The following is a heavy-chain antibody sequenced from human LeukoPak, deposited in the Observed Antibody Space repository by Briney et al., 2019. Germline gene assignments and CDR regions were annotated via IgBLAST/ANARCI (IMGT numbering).Heavy chain of an antibody. J-gene: IGHJ5*02. D-gene: IGHD3-22*01. CDR2: ISSSSTI. Sequence: PGGSLRLSCAASGFTFSSYSMNWVRQAPGKGLEWVSYISSSSTIYYADSVKGRFTISRDNAKNSLYLQTNSLRAEDTAVYYCARKGYDSSGYYYGWFDPWGQGTLVTVSS. V-gene: IGHV3-48*04. CDR1: GFTFSSYS. CDR3: ARKGYDSSGYYYGWFDP.